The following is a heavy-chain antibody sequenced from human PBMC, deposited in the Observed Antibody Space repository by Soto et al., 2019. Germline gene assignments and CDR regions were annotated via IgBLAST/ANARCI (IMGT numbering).Heavy chain of an antibody. D-gene: IGHD3-3*01. CDR2: ISAYNGNA. J-gene: IGHJ6*03. CDR3: ARVSTIFGVVITWGYYYYMDV. CDR1: GYTFPSYG. Sequence: ASVKVSCKASGYTFPSYGMSWVRQAPGQGLEWMGWISAYNGNANFAQKLQGRVTMTTDTSTSTAYMELRSLRSDDTAVYYCARVSTIFGVVITWGYYYYMDVWGKGTTVTVSS. V-gene: IGHV1-18*01.